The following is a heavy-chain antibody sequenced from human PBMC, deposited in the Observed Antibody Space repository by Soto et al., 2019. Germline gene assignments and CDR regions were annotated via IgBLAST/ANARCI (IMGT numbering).Heavy chain of an antibody. J-gene: IGHJ6*02. CDR1: GYTFTGYY. V-gene: IGHV1-2*02. Sequence: ASVKVSCKASGYTFTGYYMHWVRQAPGQGLEGMGWINPNSGGTNYAQKFQGRVTMTRDTSIRTAYMELSRLRSDDTAVYYCARGHDTAMVSYYYYGMDVWGQGTTVTVSS. D-gene: IGHD5-18*01. CDR2: INPNSGGT. CDR3: ARGHDTAMVSYYYYGMDV.